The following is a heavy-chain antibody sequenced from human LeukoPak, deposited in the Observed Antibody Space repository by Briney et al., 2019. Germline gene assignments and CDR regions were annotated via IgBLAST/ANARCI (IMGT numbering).Heavy chain of an antibody. CDR3: ARDYRGDHYGGRYYYYMDV. Sequence: PSETLSLTCAVSGGSISTPNYYWGWVRQAPGKGLEWVSSISSSSSYIYYADSVKGRFTISRDNAKNSLYLQMNSLRAEDTAVYYCARDYRGDHYGGRYYYYMDVWGKGTTVTVSS. CDR2: ISSSSSYI. D-gene: IGHD4-23*01. CDR1: GGSISTPNYY. V-gene: IGHV3-21*01. J-gene: IGHJ6*03.